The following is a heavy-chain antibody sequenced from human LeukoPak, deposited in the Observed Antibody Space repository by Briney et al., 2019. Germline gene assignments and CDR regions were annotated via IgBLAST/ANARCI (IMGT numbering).Heavy chain of an antibody. Sequence: PGGSLRLSCAASGFTFSSYAMNWVRQAPGKGLEWFSFINSNSQTIYYADSVKGRFTISRDNAKNSLYLQMDSLRAEDTGVYYCARDTWYSNSWLHAFDIWGQGTTVTVSS. V-gene: IGHV3-48*01. D-gene: IGHD6-13*01. CDR3: ARDTWYSNSWLHAFDI. J-gene: IGHJ3*02. CDR1: GFTFSSYA. CDR2: INSNSQTI.